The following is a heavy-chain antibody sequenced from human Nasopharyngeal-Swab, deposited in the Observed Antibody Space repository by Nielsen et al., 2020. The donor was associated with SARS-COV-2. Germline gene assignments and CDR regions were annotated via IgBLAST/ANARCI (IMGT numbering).Heavy chain of an antibody. V-gene: IGHV3-7*01. CDR2: IKQDGSEK. D-gene: IGHD6-13*01. J-gene: IGHJ6*02. CDR1: GFTFSSYA. CDR3: ARQARAVATASHYYGMTV. Sequence: GESLKISCAASGFTFSSYAMHWVRQAPGKGLEWVANIKQDGSEKYYVDSVKGRFTISRDNAKSSLYLQMNSLRAEDTAVFYCARQARAVATASHYYGMTVWGQGTTVTVSS.